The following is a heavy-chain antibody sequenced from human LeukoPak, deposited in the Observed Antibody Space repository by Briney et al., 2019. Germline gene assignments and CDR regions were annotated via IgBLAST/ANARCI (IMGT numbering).Heavy chain of an antibody. CDR1: GGPISSYY. J-gene: IGHJ6*03. D-gene: IGHD3-3*01. CDR2: IYTSGST. Sequence: SETLSLTCTVSGGPISSYYWSWIRQPAGKGLEWIGRIYTSGSTNYNPSLKSRVTISVDKSKNQFSLKLSSVTAADPAVYYCARDPFLDDFWSGYYGERYYMDVWGKGTTVTVSS. V-gene: IGHV4-4*07. CDR3: ARDPFLDDFWSGYYGERYYMDV.